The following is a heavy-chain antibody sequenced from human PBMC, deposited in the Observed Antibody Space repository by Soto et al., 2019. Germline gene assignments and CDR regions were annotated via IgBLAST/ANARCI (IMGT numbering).Heavy chain of an antibody. Sequence: LRLSCAASGFTFSSYAMSWVRQAPGKGLEWVSAISGSGGSTYYADSVKGRFTISRDNSKNTLHLQMNSLRAEDTAVYYCAKDSAVDSSGHRGEFDYWGQGTLVTVSS. V-gene: IGHV3-23*01. J-gene: IGHJ4*02. CDR3: AKDSAVDSSGHRGEFDY. CDR2: ISGSGGST. D-gene: IGHD6-19*01. CDR1: GFTFSSYA.